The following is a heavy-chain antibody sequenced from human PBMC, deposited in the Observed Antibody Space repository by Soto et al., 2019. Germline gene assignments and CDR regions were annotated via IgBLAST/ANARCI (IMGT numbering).Heavy chain of an antibody. CDR3: ARADSTDYYYYYYMDV. Sequence: ASVKVSCKASGYTFTSYGISWVRQAPGQGLEWMGWISAYNGNTNYAQKLQGRVTMTTDTSTSTAYMELRSLRSDDTAVYYCARADSTDYYYYYYMDVWGKGTTVTVSS. V-gene: IGHV1-18*01. J-gene: IGHJ6*03. CDR2: ISAYNGNT. CDR1: GYTFTSYG.